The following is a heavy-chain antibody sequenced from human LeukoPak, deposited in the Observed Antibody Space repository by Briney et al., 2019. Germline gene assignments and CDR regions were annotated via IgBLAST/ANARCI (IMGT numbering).Heavy chain of an antibody. D-gene: IGHD1-26*01. Sequence: ASVKVSCKASGYTFTSYGISWVRQAPGQGLEWMGWISAYNGNTNYAQKVQGRVTMTTDTSASTAYMELGSLRSDDTAVYYCARGRIVGATTDLMYNWFDPWGQGTLVTVSS. CDR1: GYTFTSYG. J-gene: IGHJ5*02. CDR2: ISAYNGNT. V-gene: IGHV1-18*01. CDR3: ARGRIVGATTDLMYNWFDP.